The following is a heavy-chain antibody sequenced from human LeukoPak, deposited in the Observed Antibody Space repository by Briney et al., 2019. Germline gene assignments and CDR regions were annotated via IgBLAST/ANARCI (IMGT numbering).Heavy chain of an antibody. V-gene: IGHV7-4-1*02. J-gene: IGHJ4*02. CDR3: ARQGPGYCGTTSCYGVDY. CDR1: GYTFTSCA. CDR2: INTNTGNP. Sequence: ASVKVSCKASGYTFTSCAMNWVRQAPGQGLEWMGWINTNTGNPTYAQGFTGRFVFSLDTSVSTAYLQISTLKAEDTAVYYCARQGPGYCGTTSCYGVDYWGQGTLVTVSS. D-gene: IGHD2-2*01.